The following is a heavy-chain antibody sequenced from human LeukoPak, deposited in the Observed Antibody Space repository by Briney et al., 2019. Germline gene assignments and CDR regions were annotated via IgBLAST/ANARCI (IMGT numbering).Heavy chain of an antibody. D-gene: IGHD5-24*01. CDR1: GSSIGTYS. CDR3: ARHRAEMATITDDAFDM. J-gene: IGHJ3*02. CDR2: IYTTGST. V-gene: IGHV4-4*09. Sequence: SETLSLTCTVSGSSIGTYSWSWIRQPPGRELAWVGYIYTTGSTHYNPSLKSRVTMSLDTSKNQFSLRLSSVTAADTAVFYCARHRAEMATITDDAFDMWGPGTMVTVSS.